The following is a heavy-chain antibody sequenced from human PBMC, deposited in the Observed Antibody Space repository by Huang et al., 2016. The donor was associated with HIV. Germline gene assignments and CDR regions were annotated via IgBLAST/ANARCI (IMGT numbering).Heavy chain of an antibody. D-gene: IGHD3-9*01. V-gene: IGHV5-51*01. J-gene: IGHJ4*02. Sequence: EVQLVQSGAEVKKPGESLKISCKGSGYSFTSYWIGWVRQMPGKGLEWMGIIYSGDSDTRYSPAFQGQVTISADKSISTAYLQWSSLKASDTAMYYCARQEHYDILTGYYSPAYWGQGTLVTVSS. CDR3: ARQEHYDILTGYYSPAY. CDR2: IYSGDSDT. CDR1: GYSFTSYW.